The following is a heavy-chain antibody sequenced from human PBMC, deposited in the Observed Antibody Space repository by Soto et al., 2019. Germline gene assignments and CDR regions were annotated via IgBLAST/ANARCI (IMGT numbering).Heavy chain of an antibody. CDR1: GFTFSYYK. D-gene: IGHD1-26*01. CDR3: VRDRGSGTHQPLAY. Sequence: GGSLRLSCAASGFTFSYYKFHWVRQAPGKGLEWVAAISFDGTKKDYTDSVKGRFTISRDNSKSTVSLQMNSLRPEDTALYYCVRDRGSGTHQPLAYWGQGTPVTVSS. V-gene: IGHV3-30-3*01. CDR2: ISFDGTKK. J-gene: IGHJ4*02.